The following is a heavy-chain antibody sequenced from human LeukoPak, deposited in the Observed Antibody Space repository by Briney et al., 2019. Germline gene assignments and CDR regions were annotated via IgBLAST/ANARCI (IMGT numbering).Heavy chain of an antibody. D-gene: IGHD6-13*01. Sequence: SETLSLTCTVSGGSISSSSYYWGWIRQPPGKGLEWIGEINHSGITNYNPSLKSRITMSVDTSKNQFSLKLSSVTAADTAVYYCARHSAHSSTNDAFDIWGQGTMVTVSS. J-gene: IGHJ3*02. CDR2: INHSGIT. CDR3: ARHSAHSSTNDAFDI. CDR1: GGSISSSSYY. V-gene: IGHV4-39*07.